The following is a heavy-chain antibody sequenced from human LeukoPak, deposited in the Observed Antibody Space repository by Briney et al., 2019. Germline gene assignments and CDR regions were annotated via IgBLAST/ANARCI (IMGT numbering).Heavy chain of an antibody. J-gene: IGHJ6*03. Sequence: SETLSLTCTVSGGSISSYYWGWIRQPPGKGLEWIGSISYSGSTYYNPSLKSRVTISVDTSKNQFSLKLSSVTAADTAVYYCARGYCSGGSCYSYYYYNYMDVWGKGTTVTVSS. CDR3: ARGYCSGGSCYSYYYYNYMDV. CDR1: GGSISSYY. V-gene: IGHV4-39*07. D-gene: IGHD2-15*01. CDR2: ISYSGST.